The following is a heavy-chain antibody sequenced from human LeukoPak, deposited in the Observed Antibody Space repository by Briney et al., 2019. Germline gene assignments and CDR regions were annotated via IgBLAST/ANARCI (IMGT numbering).Heavy chain of an antibody. CDR3: ARLSTYYDFWSPLDY. Sequence: PSETLSLTCTVSGASVRSHYWSWIRQPPGKGLEWIGYVSYSGGTNYNPSLKSWVTISLDTSNDQFSLRLNSVTAAGTAVYYCARLSTYYDFWSPLDYWGQGTLVTVSS. CDR1: GASVRSHY. V-gene: IGHV4-59*02. D-gene: IGHD3-3*01. CDR2: VSYSGGT. J-gene: IGHJ4*02.